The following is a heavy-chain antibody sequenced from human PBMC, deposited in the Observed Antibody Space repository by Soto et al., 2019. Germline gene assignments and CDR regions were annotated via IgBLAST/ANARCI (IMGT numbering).Heavy chain of an antibody. D-gene: IGHD3-16*01. Sequence: VGSLRLSCVASGFSFDNYAMSWVRQAPGKGLEWVSAIKSDGSSTYYAASVKDRFIISRDNSKNTLYLQLNSLRAEDTAVYYCAQLGLMTFSHKHYFNHWGRGTLVTVSS. V-gene: IGHV3-23*01. J-gene: IGHJ4*02. CDR2: IKSDGSST. CDR1: GFSFDNYA. CDR3: AQLGLMTFSHKHYFNH.